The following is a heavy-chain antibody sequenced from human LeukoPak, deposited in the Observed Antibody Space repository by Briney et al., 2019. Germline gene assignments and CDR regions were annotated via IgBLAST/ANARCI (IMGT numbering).Heavy chain of an antibody. V-gene: IGHV4-39*07. J-gene: IGHJ5*02. D-gene: IGHD3-10*01. Sequence: PSETLSLTCTVSGGSISSSNYYWGWIRQPPGKGLEWIGSIYYSGSTYYNPSLKSRVTKSVDTSKNQFSLKLNSVTAADSAVYYCARAPLWFGIPFDPWGQGTLVTVSS. CDR2: IYYSGST. CDR1: GGSISSSNYY. CDR3: ARAPLWFGIPFDP.